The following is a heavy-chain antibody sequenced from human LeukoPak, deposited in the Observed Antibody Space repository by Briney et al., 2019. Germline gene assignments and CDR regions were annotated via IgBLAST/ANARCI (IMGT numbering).Heavy chain of an antibody. CDR3: ARGPSMYYYDSSGYQID. CDR2: IYYSGST. D-gene: IGHD3-22*01. J-gene: IGHJ4*02. CDR1: GGSISSYY. Sequence: PSETLSLTCTVSGGSISSYYWSWIRQPPGKGLEWIGYIYYSGSTNYNPSLKSRVTISVDTSKNQFSLKLSSVTAADTAVYYCARGPSMYYYDSSGYQIDWGQGTLVTVSS. V-gene: IGHV4-59*01.